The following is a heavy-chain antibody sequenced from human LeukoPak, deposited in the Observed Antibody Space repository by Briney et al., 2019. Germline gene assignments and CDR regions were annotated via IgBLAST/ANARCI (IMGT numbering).Heavy chain of an antibody. CDR3: ASLTTVVAY. CDR1: GFAFSSYS. CDR2: ISSSSSYI. J-gene: IGHJ4*02. D-gene: IGHD4-23*01. V-gene: IGHV3-21*01. Sequence: GGPLRLSCAASGFAFSSYSMNWVRQAPGKGLEWVSSISSSSSYIYYADSVKGRFTISRDNAKNSLYLQMNSLRAEDTAVYYCASLTTVVAYWGQGTLVTVSS.